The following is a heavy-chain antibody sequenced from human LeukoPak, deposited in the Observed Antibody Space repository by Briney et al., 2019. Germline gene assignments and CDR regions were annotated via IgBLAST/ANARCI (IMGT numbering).Heavy chain of an antibody. CDR3: ASGVAVDPDTFDI. V-gene: IGHV4-59*08. Sequence: SETLSLTCTVSNGSFSNHFWSWIRQPPGKGLEWIGYISYSGSAHYDPSFKSRVTISVDTSKNQFSLKLSSVTAADTAVYYCASGVAVDPDTFDIWGLGTLVTVSS. CDR1: NGSFSNHF. CDR2: ISYSGSA. J-gene: IGHJ3*02. D-gene: IGHD6-19*01.